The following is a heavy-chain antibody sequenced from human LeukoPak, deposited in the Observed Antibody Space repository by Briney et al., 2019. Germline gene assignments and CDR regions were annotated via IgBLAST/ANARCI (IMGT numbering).Heavy chain of an antibody. CDR3: AKIGSVVVPAAIRPNDY. CDR1: GFTFSSYA. V-gene: IGHV3-23*01. Sequence: GGSLRLSCAASGFTFSSYAMSWVRQAPGKGLEWVSAISGSGGSTYYADSVKGRFTISRDNSKNTLYLQMNSLRAEDTAVYYCAKIGSVVVPAAIRPNDYWGQGTLVTVSS. CDR2: ISGSGGST. J-gene: IGHJ4*02. D-gene: IGHD2-2*01.